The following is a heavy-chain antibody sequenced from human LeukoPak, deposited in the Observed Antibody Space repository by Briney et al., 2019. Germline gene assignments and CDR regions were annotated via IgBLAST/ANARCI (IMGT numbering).Heavy chain of an antibody. D-gene: IGHD3-22*01. CDR3: ARHGGYYDSSGYYYSAFDI. V-gene: IGHV4-4*07. Sequence: PSETLSLTCTVSGGSFTIYYWSWIRQPAGKGLEWIGRIYTSGSTNYNPSLKSRVTISVDTSKNQFSLKLSSVTAADTAVYYCARHGGYYDSSGYYYSAFDIWGQGTMVTVSS. CDR1: GGSFTIYY. J-gene: IGHJ3*02. CDR2: IYTSGST.